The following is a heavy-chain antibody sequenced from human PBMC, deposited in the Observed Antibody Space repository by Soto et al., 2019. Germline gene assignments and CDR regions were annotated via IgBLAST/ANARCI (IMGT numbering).Heavy chain of an antibody. D-gene: IGHD1-7*01. J-gene: IGHJ4*02. CDR3: AKNQERELPRVIDF. V-gene: IGHV3-23*01. CDR1: GLTFSNYA. CDR2: TSGSSSTT. Sequence: EVRLLESGGGLVKPGGSLRLSCATSGLTFSNYAMSWVRQAPGGGLEWVASTSGSSSTTYYAASVRGRFTISRDRSKNTLYLQMSSLRAEDTALYYCAKNQERELPRVIDFWGQGTLVTVSS.